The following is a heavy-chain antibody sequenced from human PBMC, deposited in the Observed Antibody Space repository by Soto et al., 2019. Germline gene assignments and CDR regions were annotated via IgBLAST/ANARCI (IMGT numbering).Heavy chain of an antibody. CDR2: ISYDGSNK. V-gene: IGHV3-30*09. Sequence: GGSMRLSCAAAGFTFSSYAMNWVRQAPGKGLEWVAVISYDGSNKYYADSVKGRFAISRDNSKNTLYLQMNSLRAEDTAAYYCARERGKYQLPYTIGDYWGQGTLVTVSA. J-gene: IGHJ4*02. CDR1: GFTFSSYA. CDR3: ARERGKYQLPYTIGDY. D-gene: IGHD2-2*02.